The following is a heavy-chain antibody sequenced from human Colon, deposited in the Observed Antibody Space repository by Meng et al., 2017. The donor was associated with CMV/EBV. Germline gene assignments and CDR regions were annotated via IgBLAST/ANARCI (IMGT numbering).Heavy chain of an antibody. Sequence: GGSLRLSCAASGFTFSDYYMSWIRQAPGKGLEWVSSVSTSGRDTYYADPVKGRFTLSRDNAKNSLYLQMDSLRAEDTAVYYCVRHLEAGRNGYSEPFWGQGTLVTVSS. CDR3: VRHLEAGRNGYSEPF. CDR1: GFTFSDYY. V-gene: IGHV3-11*06. CDR2: VSTSGRDT. J-gene: IGHJ1*01. D-gene: IGHD5-18*01.